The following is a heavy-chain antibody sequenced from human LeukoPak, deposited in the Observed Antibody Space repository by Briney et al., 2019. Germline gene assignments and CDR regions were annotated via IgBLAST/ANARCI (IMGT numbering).Heavy chain of an antibody. CDR1: GGSISSYY. Sequence: SETLSLTCTVSGGSISSYYWSWIRQPPGKGLEWIGYIYYSGSTNYNPSLKSRVTISVDTSKNQFSLKLSSVTAADTAVYYCAGSFIVVVPAWSNWFDPWGQGTLVTVSS. V-gene: IGHV4-59*12. CDR2: IYYSGST. CDR3: AGSFIVVVPAWSNWFDP. J-gene: IGHJ5*02. D-gene: IGHD2-2*01.